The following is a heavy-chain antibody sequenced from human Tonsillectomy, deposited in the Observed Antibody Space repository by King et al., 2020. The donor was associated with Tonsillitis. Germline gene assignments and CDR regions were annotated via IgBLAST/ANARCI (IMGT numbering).Heavy chain of an antibody. CDR2: IYYSGST. CDR3: ARGHNWGRDAFDI. CDR1: GGSISSYY. J-gene: IGHJ3*02. V-gene: IGHV4-59*01. D-gene: IGHD7-27*01. Sequence: HVQLQESGPGLVKPSETLSLTCNVSGGSISSYYWSWIRQSPGKGLGWIGYIYYSGSTNYNPSLKSRVTISVDTSKNQFSLKLSSVTAADTAVYYCARGHNWGRDAFDIWGQGTVVTVSS.